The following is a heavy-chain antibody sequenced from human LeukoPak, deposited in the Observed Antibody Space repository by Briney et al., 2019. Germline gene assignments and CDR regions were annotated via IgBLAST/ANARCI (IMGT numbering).Heavy chain of an antibody. CDR3: AVGYYFGSNY. J-gene: IGHJ4*02. Sequence: SETLSLTCTVSGGSISSSSFYWGWIRQPPGKGLEWIGSIFYSGSTSYNPSLKSRVTISVDTSKNQFSLKLSSVTAADTAVYYCAVGYYFGSNYWGQGTLVTVSS. V-gene: IGHV4-39*01. D-gene: IGHD3-10*01. CDR2: IFYSGST. CDR1: GGSISSSSFY.